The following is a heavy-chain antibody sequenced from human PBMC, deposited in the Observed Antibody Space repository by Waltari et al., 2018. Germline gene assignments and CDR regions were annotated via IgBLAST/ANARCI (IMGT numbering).Heavy chain of an antibody. D-gene: IGHD3-22*01. V-gene: IGHV1-69*04. CDR3: ARARLITLNWFDP. CDR1: GGTFSSYA. CDR2: IIPSLGKA. J-gene: IGHJ5*02. Sequence: QVQLVQSGAEVKKPGSSVKVSCKASGGTFSSYAISWVRQAPGQGLEWMGRIIPSLGKANYAQKFQGRVTITADKSTSTAYMELSSLRSEDTAVYYCARARLITLNWFDPWGQGTLVTVSS.